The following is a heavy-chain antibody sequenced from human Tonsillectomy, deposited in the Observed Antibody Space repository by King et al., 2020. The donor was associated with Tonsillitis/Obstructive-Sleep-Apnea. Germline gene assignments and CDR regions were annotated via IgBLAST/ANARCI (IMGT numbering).Heavy chain of an antibody. V-gene: IGHV4-39*01. D-gene: IGHD6-19*01. CDR3: ARHGGSGWYGGWFDP. CDR2: IYYTGST. Sequence: QLQESGPGLVKPSETLSLTCTVSGGSISGTNYYWGWIRQPPGKGLEWIGSIYYTGSTYYNPSLESQVTIFVDTSKNQFSLQLSSVAAADTAVYYCARHGGSGWYGGWFDPCGQGTLVTVSS. CDR1: GGSISGTNYY. J-gene: IGHJ5*02.